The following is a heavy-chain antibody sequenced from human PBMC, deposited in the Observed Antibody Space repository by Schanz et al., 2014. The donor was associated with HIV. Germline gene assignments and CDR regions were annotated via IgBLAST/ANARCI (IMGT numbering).Heavy chain of an antibody. V-gene: IGHV3-7*01. CDR1: GFTFTDNY. CDR3: ARDWSYDPYYYYGMDV. D-gene: IGHD5-12*01. CDR2: INQDGSEK. Sequence: EVQLVESGGGLVQPGGSLRLSCAASGFTFTDNYMSWVRQAPGKGLEWVANINQDGSEKYYVDSVKGRFTISRDNAENSLYLQMHSLRAEDTAVYYCARDWSYDPYYYYGMDVWGQGTTVTVSS. J-gene: IGHJ6*02.